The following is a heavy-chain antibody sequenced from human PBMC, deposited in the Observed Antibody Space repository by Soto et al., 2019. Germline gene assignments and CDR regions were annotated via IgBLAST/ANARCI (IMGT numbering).Heavy chain of an antibody. V-gene: IGHV3-30-3*01. J-gene: IGHJ4*02. CDR3: ASGAAFYYDTSRY. Sequence: QVQLMESGGGGVRSGGSLRLSCAAPGFNFNIHALHWFRQAQGEGLEWVAVMSPGGNSQYYADSVKGRFTISRDISKSTLYLQMTSLRPEDTAVYYCASGAAFYYDTSRYWGQGTLVTVSS. D-gene: IGHD3-22*01. CDR1: GFNFNIHA. CDR2: MSPGGNSQ.